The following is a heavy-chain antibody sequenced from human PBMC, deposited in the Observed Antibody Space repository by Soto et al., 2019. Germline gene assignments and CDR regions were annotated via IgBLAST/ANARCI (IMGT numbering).Heavy chain of an antibody. V-gene: IGHV3-23*01. CDR3: AHHQRTAARQLGYFEY. Sequence: EVQLLESGGGLVQPGGSLRLSCAASGFTFSSYAMSWVRQAPGKGLEWVSGVGGSGTSNYYADSVKGRFTVSRDNYKSTLYLEMNSLRAEDTAVYYCAHHQRTAARQLGYFEYWGQGALVTVSS. J-gene: IGHJ4*02. CDR2: VGGSGTSN. D-gene: IGHD6-6*01. CDR1: GFTFSSYA.